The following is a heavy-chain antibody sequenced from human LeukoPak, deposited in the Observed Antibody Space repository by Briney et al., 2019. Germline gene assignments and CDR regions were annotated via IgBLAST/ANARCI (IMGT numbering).Heavy chain of an antibody. CDR3: ARGQPRYGGFDY. CDR2: INHSGST. D-gene: IGHD3-16*01. Sequence: SETLSLTCAVYGGSFSGYYWSWIRQPPGKGLEWIGEINHSGSTNYNPSLKSRVTISVDTSKNQFPLKLSSVTAADTAVYYCARGQPRYGGFDYWGRGTLVTVSS. CDR1: GGSFSGYY. V-gene: IGHV4-34*01. J-gene: IGHJ4*02.